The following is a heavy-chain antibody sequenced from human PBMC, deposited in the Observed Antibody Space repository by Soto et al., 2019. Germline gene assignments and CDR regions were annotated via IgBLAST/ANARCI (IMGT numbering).Heavy chain of an antibody. J-gene: IGHJ4*02. V-gene: IGHV3-30*03. Sequence: PGGSLRLSCAASGFTFNIYGMHWVRQAPDKGLEWVALISYDGSNKYYADSVKGRFTISRDNSKNTLYLQMNSLRAEDTAVYYCARGIVGATDRPVGYWGQGTLVTVS. CDR1: GFTFNIYG. CDR2: ISYDGSNK. D-gene: IGHD1-26*01. CDR3: ARGIVGATDRPVGY.